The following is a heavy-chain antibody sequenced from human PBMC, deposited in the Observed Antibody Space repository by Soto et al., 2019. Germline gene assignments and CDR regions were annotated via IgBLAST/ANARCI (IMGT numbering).Heavy chain of an antibody. Sequence: QVQLVESGGGVVQPGRSLRLSCVASGFTFSTSGMHWVRQAPGKGLEWVAVISYDGNNKYNTDSVKGRFTISRDNSKNTLYLQVNSLRAEDTAVYYCAKDLFFSSWPTNLYGMDFWCQGTTVTVSS. CDR2: ISYDGNNK. J-gene: IGHJ6*02. CDR3: AKDLFFSSWPTNLYGMDF. D-gene: IGHD6-13*01. V-gene: IGHV3-30*18. CDR1: GFTFSTSG.